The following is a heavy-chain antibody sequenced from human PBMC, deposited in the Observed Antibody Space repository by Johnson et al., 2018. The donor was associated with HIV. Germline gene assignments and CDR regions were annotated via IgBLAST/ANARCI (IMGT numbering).Heavy chain of an antibody. CDR3: ARAVTPFGDWEAFDI. CDR2: IGTIGDT. CDR1: GFTFSDHD. Sequence: EVQLVESGGGLVHPGGSLRLSCAASGFTFSDHDMHWVRQTEGIGLEWVSAIGTIGDTHYHGSVKGRFTISRENATNFLYLQMNSLRVEDTAVYYCARAVTPFGDWEAFDIWGQGTMVTVPS. V-gene: IGHV3-13*01. D-gene: IGHD3-10*01. J-gene: IGHJ3*02.